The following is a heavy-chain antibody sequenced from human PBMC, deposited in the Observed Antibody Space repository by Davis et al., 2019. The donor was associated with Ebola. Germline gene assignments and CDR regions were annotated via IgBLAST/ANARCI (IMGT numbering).Heavy chain of an antibody. CDR3: ASGLVGGQGGFDF. Sequence: GGSLRLSCAASGFTFSSYAMSWVRQAPGKGLEWVSGISGSGGSTYYADSVKGRFTISRDNSKNTLYLQMSSLRAEDTAVYYCASGLVGGQGGFDFWGQGNLVTVSS. J-gene: IGHJ4*02. V-gene: IGHV3-23*01. D-gene: IGHD1-26*01. CDR1: GFTFSSYA. CDR2: ISGSGGST.